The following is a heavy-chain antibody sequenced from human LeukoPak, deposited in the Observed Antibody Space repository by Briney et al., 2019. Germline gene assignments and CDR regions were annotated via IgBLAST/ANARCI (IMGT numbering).Heavy chain of an antibody. CDR1: GFTFSSYG. V-gene: IGHV3-21*01. D-gene: IGHD6-19*01. CDR3: ARGAQWFDY. Sequence: GGSLRLSCAASGFTFSSYGMNWVRQAPGKGLEWVSSIRSTSDYIYYADSVKGRFTIYRDNAKNSLYLQMNSLRAEETAVYYCARGAQWFDYWGQGTLVTVSS. J-gene: IGHJ4*02. CDR2: IRSTSDYI.